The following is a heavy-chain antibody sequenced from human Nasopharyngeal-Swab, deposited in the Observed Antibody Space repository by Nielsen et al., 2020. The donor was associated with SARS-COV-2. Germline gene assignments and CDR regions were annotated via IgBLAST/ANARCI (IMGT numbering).Heavy chain of an antibody. CDR2: ISYDGSNK. V-gene: IGHV3-30*18. CDR3: AKDWGYKSDYYYYMDV. Sequence: GGSLRRSWAASGFTFSSYGVHWVRQAPGEGREWVAVISYDGSNKYYADSVKGRFTISRDNSKNTLYLQMNSLRAEDTAVYYCAKDWGYKSDYYYYMDVWGKGTTVTVSS. D-gene: IGHD5-18*01. CDR1: GFTFSSYG. J-gene: IGHJ6*03.